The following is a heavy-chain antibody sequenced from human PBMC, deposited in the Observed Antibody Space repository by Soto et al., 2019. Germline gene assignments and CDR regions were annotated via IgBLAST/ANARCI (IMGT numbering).Heavy chain of an antibody. CDR2: ISYDGSNK. Sequence: GGSLRLSCAASGFTFSSYAMHWVRQAPGKGLEWVAVISYDGSNKYYADSVKGRFTISRDNSKNTLYLQMNSLRAEDTAVYYCAREYCTNGVCYDYYYYGMDVWGQGTTVTVSS. V-gene: IGHV3-30-3*01. J-gene: IGHJ6*02. CDR1: GFTFSSYA. D-gene: IGHD2-8*01. CDR3: AREYCTNGVCYDYYYYGMDV.